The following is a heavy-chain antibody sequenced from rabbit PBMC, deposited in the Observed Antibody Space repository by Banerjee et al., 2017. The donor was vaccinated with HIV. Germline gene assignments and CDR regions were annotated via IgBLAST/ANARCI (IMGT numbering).Heavy chain of an antibody. J-gene: IGHJ4*01. Sequence: LEESGGDLVKPGASLTLTCTTSGFSFSNSYDMCWVRQAPGKGLEWIACIDTASSGTTYFATWAQGRFTISKISSTTVTLQMTSLTAADTATYFCARGAGHADYGDASLWGPGTLVTVS. V-gene: IGHV1S40*01. D-gene: IGHD2-1*01. CDR1: GFSFSNSYD. CDR2: IDTASSGTT. CDR3: ARGAGHADYGDASL.